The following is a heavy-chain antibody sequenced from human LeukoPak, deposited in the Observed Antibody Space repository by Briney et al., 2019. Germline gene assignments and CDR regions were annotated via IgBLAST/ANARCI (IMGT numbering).Heavy chain of an antibody. D-gene: IGHD3-10*01. Sequence: GGSLRLSCAASGFTFTNAWVCWVRQAPGKGLEWVGRSKSKTDGGTTDYAAPVQGRFTISRDDSKNTLYLQMNSLKTEDTAVYYCTTCRSSYGSGSPGYWGQGTLVTVSS. V-gene: IGHV3-15*01. CDR3: TTCRSSYGSGSPGY. CDR1: GFTFTNAW. J-gene: IGHJ4*02. CDR2: SKSKTDGGTT.